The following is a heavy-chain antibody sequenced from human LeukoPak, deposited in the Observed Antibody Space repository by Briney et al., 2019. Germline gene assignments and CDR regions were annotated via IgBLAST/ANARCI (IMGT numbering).Heavy chain of an antibody. Sequence: GGSLRLSCAASGFTFSSYEVNWVRQAPGKGLEWVSSIKGRFTISRDNAKNSLYLQMNSLRAEDTAVYYCARDPYSGSYGNYYYYFMDVWGKGTTVTISS. D-gene: IGHD1-26*01. CDR2: I. CDR3: ARDPYSGSYGNYYYYFMDV. CDR1: GFTFSSYE. V-gene: IGHV3-21*01. J-gene: IGHJ6*03.